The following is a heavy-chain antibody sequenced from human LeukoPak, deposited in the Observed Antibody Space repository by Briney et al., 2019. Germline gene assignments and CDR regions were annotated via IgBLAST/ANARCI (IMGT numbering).Heavy chain of an antibody. CDR3: AREGVPGGFDD. V-gene: IGHV3-74*01. D-gene: IGHD2-15*01. J-gene: IGHJ4*02. Sequence: GGSLRLSCAASGFTFSSYWMKWARQAPGKGLVWVSHIKGDGSSTSYADSVKGRFTISRDNAKNTLYLQMNTLRGEDTAVYYCAREGVPGGFDDWGQGTLVTVSS. CDR2: IKGDGSST. CDR1: GFTFSSYW.